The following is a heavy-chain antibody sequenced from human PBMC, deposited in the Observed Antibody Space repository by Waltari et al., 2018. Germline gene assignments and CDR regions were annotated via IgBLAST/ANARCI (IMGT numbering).Heavy chain of an antibody. J-gene: IGHJ4*02. D-gene: IGHD3-3*01. Sequence: QVQLVQSGAEVKKPGASVKVSCKVSGYTLPDLSMHWVRQAPGEGLEWMGGFDPQDGETIYAQKFQGRVTMTEDTSTDTAYMELSSLRSEDTAVYYCTTASEGEHDFWSGSLYYFDNWGQGTLVAVSS. CDR2: FDPQDGET. CDR1: GYTLPDLS. V-gene: IGHV1-24*01. CDR3: TTASEGEHDFWSGSLYYFDN.